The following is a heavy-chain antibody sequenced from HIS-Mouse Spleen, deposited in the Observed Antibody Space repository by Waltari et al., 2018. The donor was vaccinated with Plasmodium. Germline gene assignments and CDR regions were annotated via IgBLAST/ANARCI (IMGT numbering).Heavy chain of an antibody. CDR1: GGSFRGSS. J-gene: IGHJ2*01. V-gene: IGHV4-34*01. CDR2: INHSGST. D-gene: IGHD3-10*01. Sequence: QVQLQQWGAGLLQPSETLSLTCAVYGGSFRGSSRRWIRRPPGKGLEWIGEINHSGSTNYNPSLKSRVTISVDTSKNQFSLKLSSVTAADTAVYYCARGLRGHYWYFDLWGRGTLVTVSS. CDR3: ARGLRGHYWYFDL.